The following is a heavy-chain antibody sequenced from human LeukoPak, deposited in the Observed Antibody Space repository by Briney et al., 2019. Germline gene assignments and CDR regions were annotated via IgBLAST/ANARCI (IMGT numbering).Heavy chain of an antibody. D-gene: IGHD6-13*01. CDR2: ISGSGGST. V-gene: IGHV3-23*01. J-gene: IGHJ4*02. Sequence: PGGSLRLSCVASGFTFSIYAMSWVRQAPGKGLEWVSAISGSGGSTYYADSVKGRFTISRDNSKNTLYLQMNSLRAEDTAVYYCARASREVSSWYGNGQQYYFDYWGQGTLVTVSS. CDR1: GFTFSIYA. CDR3: ARASREVSSWYGNGQQYYFDY.